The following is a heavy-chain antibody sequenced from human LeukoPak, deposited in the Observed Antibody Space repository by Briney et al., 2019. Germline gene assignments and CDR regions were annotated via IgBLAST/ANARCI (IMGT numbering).Heavy chain of an antibody. CDR3: ARVMYRYCGGDCYDAFDI. CDR2: ISDDETYK. V-gene: IGHV3-30-3*01. D-gene: IGHD2-21*02. J-gene: IGHJ3*02. Sequence: GGSLRLSCAASGFTFNSYSMHWVRQAPGKGLEWVTAISDDETYKFYADSVKGRFTISRDNSKNTLYLQMNSLRAEDTALYYCARVMYRYCGGDCYDAFDIWGQGTMVTVSS. CDR1: GFTFNSYS.